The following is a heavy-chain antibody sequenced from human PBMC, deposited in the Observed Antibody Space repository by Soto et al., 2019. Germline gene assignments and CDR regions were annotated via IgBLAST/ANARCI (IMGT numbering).Heavy chain of an antibody. Sequence: WGSLRLSCAASGFIFINFGMHFFRHSPCKWLEWVAVIWYDGSNEYYADSVKGRFTISKDNSKNTLYLQMNSLRAEDTAVYYCARDDIPGRAVATYGMDVWGQGTTVTVSS. CDR3: ARDDIPGRAVATYGMDV. D-gene: IGHD6-19*01. CDR1: GFIFINFG. CDR2: IWYDGSNE. J-gene: IGHJ6*02. V-gene: IGHV3-33*01.